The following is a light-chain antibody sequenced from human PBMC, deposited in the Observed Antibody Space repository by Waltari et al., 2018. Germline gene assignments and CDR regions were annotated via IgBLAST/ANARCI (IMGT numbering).Light chain of an antibody. V-gene: IGKV3-15*01. Sequence: EIVMTQSPATLSVSPGERAVLSCRASQSVTTNLAWYQQKPGQAPRLLLYGASTRATNIPARFSGSVSGTEFNLTISSLQSEDFAVYYCHQYNNGPPYNFGQGTKLEI. J-gene: IGKJ2*01. CDR2: GAS. CDR1: QSVTTN. CDR3: HQYNNGPPYN.